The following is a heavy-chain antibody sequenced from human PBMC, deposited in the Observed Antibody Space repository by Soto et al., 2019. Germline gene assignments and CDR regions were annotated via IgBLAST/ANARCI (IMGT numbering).Heavy chain of an antibody. Sequence: SLMQPHTYAVVWGKIRDHYWRWILKNKEKGLEWIGEINHSGSTNYNPSLKSRVTISVDTSKNQFSLKLSSVTAADTAVYYCARGRVGVPDPGAVRCFDPWGQGPLVTAPQ. CDR2: INHSGST. CDR1: WGKIRDHY. CDR3: ARGRVGVPDPGAVRCFDP. V-gene: IGHV4-34*01. D-gene: IGHD3-16*01. J-gene: IGHJ5*02.